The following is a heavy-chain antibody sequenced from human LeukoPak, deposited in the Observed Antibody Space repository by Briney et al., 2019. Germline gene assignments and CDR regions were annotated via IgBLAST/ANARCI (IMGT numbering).Heavy chain of an antibody. CDR2: INATNGNT. Sequence: ASVKVSCKASGYIFTNYAIHWVRQAPGQRHQWMGWINATNGNTKYSQEFQGRVTITRDTSASTAYMEMSSLRSDDMAVYDCARWRGRSGSNRDFYYYFYMDIWGKVTTVIVSS. V-gene: IGHV1-3*03. CDR1: GYIFTNYA. J-gene: IGHJ6*03. CDR3: ARWRGRSGSNRDFYYYFYMDI. D-gene: IGHD2-15*01.